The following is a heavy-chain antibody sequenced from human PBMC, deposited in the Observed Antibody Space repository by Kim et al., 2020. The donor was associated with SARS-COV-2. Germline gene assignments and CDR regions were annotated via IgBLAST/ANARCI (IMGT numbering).Heavy chain of an antibody. Sequence: YSPAFQGQVTISADKSISTAYLQWSSLKASDTAMYYCARINDSSGYPSDYWGQGTLVTVSS. J-gene: IGHJ4*02. CDR3: ARINDSSGYPSDY. D-gene: IGHD3-22*01. V-gene: IGHV5-51*01.